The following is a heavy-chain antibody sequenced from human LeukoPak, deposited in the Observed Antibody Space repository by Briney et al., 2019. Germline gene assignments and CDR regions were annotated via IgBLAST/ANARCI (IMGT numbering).Heavy chain of an antibody. Sequence: GGSLRLSCAASGFTFSSYSMNWVRQAPGKGLEWVSYISSSSTIYYADSVKGRFTISRDNAKNSLYLQMNSLRAEDTAVYYCARDSDDVLRFLEWLPPPFDYWGQGTLVTVSS. CDR2: ISSSSTI. CDR1: GFTFSSYS. D-gene: IGHD3-3*01. CDR3: ARDSDDVLRFLEWLPPPFDY. V-gene: IGHV3-48*01. J-gene: IGHJ4*02.